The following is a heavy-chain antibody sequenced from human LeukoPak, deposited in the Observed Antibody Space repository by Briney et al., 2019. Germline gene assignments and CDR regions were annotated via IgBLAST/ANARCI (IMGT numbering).Heavy chain of an antibody. J-gene: IGHJ4*02. D-gene: IGHD3-22*01. CDR2: ISGSGSTV. V-gene: IGHV3-11*01. Sequence: GGSLRLSCAASGFSFSDYYMSWIRQSPGKGLEWVSYISGSGSTVYYADSVKGRFTISRDNAKNSLFLQMNSLRVEDTAVYYCARAWYYYDNSGPFDNWGQGTLVTVSS. CDR1: GFSFSDYY. CDR3: ARAWYYYDNSGPFDN.